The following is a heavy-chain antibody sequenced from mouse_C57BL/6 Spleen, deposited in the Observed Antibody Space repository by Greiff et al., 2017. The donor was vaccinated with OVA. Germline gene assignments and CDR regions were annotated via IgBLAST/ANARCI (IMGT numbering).Heavy chain of an antibody. V-gene: IGHV1-55*01. J-gene: IGHJ2*01. D-gene: IGHD1-1*01. CDR1: GYTFTSYW. CDR3: ARSTITTVVAGFDY. Sequence: QVQLQQPGAELVKPGASVKMSCKASGYTFTSYWITWVKQRPGQGLEWIGDIYPGSGSTNYNEKFKSKATLTVDTSSSTAYMQLSSLTSEDSAVYYCARSTITTVVAGFDYWGQGTTLTVSS. CDR2: IYPGSGST.